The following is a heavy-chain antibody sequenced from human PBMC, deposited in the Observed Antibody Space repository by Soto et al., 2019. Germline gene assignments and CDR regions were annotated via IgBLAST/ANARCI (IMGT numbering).Heavy chain of an antibody. Sequence: SETLSLTCTVSGHSISSSNYYWGWIRQPPGKGLEWIGSIFYSGFTYYNPSLKSRVTISVDRSKTQFSLKPSSVTAADTGVYYCGRQPGHCGSTTCFGYYCVDVWGQGTTVTVSS. CDR2: IFYSGFT. CDR3: GRQPGHCGSTTCFGYYCVDV. D-gene: IGHD2-2*01. CDR1: GHSISSSNYY. J-gene: IGHJ6*02. V-gene: IGHV4-39*01.